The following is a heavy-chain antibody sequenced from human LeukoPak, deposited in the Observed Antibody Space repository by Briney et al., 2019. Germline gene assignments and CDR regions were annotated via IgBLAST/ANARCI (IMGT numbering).Heavy chain of an antibody. CDR3: ASQPGGVTNFFDY. V-gene: IGHV4-39*01. Sequence: SETLSLTCTVSGGSISSSSYYWGWIRQPPGKGLEWIGSIYYSGSTYYNPSLKSRVTISVDTSKNQFSLKLSSVTAADTAVYYCASQPGGVTNFFDYWGQGTLVTVSS. CDR1: GGSISSSSYY. J-gene: IGHJ4*02. D-gene: IGHD2-21*02. CDR2: IYYSGST.